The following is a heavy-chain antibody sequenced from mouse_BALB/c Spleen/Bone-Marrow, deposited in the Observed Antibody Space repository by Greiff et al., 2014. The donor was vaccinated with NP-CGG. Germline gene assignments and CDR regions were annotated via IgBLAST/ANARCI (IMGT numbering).Heavy chain of an antibody. CDR3: TIWPYYVMND. CDR1: GYTFTSFW. D-gene: IGHD1-1*02. Sequence: VQLQQSGAELAGPGASVKMSCKASGYTFTSFWLHWVKQRPGQGLEWIGYINPPTDYTEYNQKFRDKATLTADKSSSTAYMQLSSLTSEDSAVYYCTIWPYYVMNDWGQGTSVTVSS. V-gene: IGHV1-4*01. CDR2: INPPTDYT. J-gene: IGHJ4*01.